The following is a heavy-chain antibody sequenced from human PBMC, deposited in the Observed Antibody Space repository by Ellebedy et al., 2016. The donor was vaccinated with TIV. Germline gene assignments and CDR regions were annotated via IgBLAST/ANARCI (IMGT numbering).Heavy chain of an antibody. CDR2: VYYLGNT. CDR3: ANGGSLSYGIFDY. J-gene: IGHJ4*02. V-gene: IGHV4-31*03. CDR1: GGSISSGRFY. Sequence: LRLXXSVSGGSISSGRFYWSWIRQLPGKGLEWIGYVYYLGNTYYTPSLKSRVAISVDSSKNQFSLRLNSVTAADTGVYYCANGGSLSYGIFDYWGQGNLVTISS. D-gene: IGHD3-16*01.